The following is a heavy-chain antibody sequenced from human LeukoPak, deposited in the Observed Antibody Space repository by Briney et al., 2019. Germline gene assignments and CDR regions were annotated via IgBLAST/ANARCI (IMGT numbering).Heavy chain of an antibody. CDR2: IYYSGTT. Sequence: SETLSLTCTVSGGSISSTTYYWAWIRQPPGKGLEWIGSIYYSGTTYYNPSLKSRAAISVDTSKNQFSLKLSSVTAADTAVYYCARKKLRPWYWFDPWGQGTLVTVPS. D-gene: IGHD1-7*01. CDR3: ARKKLRPWYWFDP. J-gene: IGHJ5*02. CDR1: GGSISSTTYY. V-gene: IGHV4-39*07.